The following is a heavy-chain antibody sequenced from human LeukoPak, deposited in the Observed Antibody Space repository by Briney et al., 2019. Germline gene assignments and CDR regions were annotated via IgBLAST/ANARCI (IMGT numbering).Heavy chain of an antibody. V-gene: IGHV3-7*01. J-gene: IGHJ3*02. D-gene: IGHD3-3*01. Sequence: GGSLRLSCAASGFTFSSYWMCWVRQAPGKGLEWVANIKQDGSEKYYVDSVKGRFTISRDNAKNSLYLQMNSLRAEDTAVYYCARDWDYDFWSGYSNDAFDIWGQGTMVTVSS. CDR2: IKQDGSEK. CDR1: GFTFSSYW. CDR3: ARDWDYDFWSGYSNDAFDI.